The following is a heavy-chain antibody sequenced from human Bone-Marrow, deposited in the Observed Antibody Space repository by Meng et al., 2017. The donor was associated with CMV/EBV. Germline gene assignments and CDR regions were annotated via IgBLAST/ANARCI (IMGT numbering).Heavy chain of an antibody. CDR1: STFTSYG. V-gene: IGHV1-18*01. Sequence: STFTSYGISWVRQAPGQGLEWMGWISAYNGNTNYAQKLQGRVTMTTDTSTSTAYMELRSLRSDDTAVYYCARDDSVVVPAANNWFDPWGQGTLVTVSS. CDR3: ARDDSVVVPAANNWFDP. J-gene: IGHJ5*02. D-gene: IGHD2-2*01. CDR2: ISAYNGNT.